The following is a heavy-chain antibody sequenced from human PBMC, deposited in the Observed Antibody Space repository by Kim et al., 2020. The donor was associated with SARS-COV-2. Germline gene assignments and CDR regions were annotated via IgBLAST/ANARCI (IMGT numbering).Heavy chain of an antibody. V-gene: IGHV4-34*01. CDR1: GGSFSDYY. D-gene: IGHD3-16*01. CDR3: VTRNVRI. J-gene: IGHJ3*02. CDR2: INHSGST. Sequence: SETLSLTCAVYGGSFSDYYWSWIRQPPGKGLEWIAEINHSGSTNLNPSLKSRVTISVDTSKNQFSLSLSSVTAADTAVYYCVTRNVRIWGQGTMVTVFS.